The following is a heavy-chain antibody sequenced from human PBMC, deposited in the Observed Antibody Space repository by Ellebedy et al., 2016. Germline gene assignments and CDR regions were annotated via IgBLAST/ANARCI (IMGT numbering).Heavy chain of an antibody. CDR2: ISSTSSYI. V-gene: IGHV3-21*01. J-gene: IGHJ6*03. CDR3: VPAAKGAYYYFMDV. D-gene: IGHD2-2*01. CDR1: GFSFSSYS. Sequence: GGSLRLXCATSGFSFSSYSMNWVRQAPGKGLEWVSSISSTSSYIYYADSVQGRFTISRDNAKNSLYLQMNSLRAADTAIYYCVPAAKGAYYYFMDVWGKGTTVTVSS.